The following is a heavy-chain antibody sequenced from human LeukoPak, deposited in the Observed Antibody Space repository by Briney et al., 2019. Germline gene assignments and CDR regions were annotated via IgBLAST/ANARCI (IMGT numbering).Heavy chain of an antibody. CDR1: GYSISSGYY. J-gene: IGHJ4*02. CDR3: ARIAYCSSTSCYIYFDY. Sequence: SETLSLTCAVSGYSISSGYYWGWIRQPPGKGLEWIGSFYHSGNTYYNPSLKSRVTISVDTSKNQFSLKLSSVTAADTAVYYCARIAYCSSTSCYIYFDYWGQGTLVTVSS. CDR2: FYHSGNT. V-gene: IGHV4-38-2*01. D-gene: IGHD2-2*01.